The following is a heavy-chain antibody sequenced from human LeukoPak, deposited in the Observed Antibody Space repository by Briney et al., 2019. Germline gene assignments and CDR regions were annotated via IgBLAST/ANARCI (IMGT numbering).Heavy chain of an antibody. V-gene: IGHV4-39*01. Sequence: PSETLSLTCTVSGGSISSPTYSWAWIRQPPGKGLEWLGSVPHSGSAYYSPSLKSRVTMSGDTSKNQFSLRLSSVTAADTAVYYCARRQLAAGDRGYFFDYWGQGTLVTVSS. CDR3: ARRQLAAGDRGYFFDY. CDR2: VPHSGSA. CDR1: GGSISSPTYS. D-gene: IGHD6-13*01. J-gene: IGHJ4*02.